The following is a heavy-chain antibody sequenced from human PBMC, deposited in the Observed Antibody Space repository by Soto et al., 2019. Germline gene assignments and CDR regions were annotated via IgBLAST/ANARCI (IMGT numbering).Heavy chain of an antibody. CDR2: INPRGGDT. CDR1: AYTFTRHY. V-gene: IGHV1-46*01. Sequence: SDNVCGNSSAYTFTRHYIHLVRQAPGQGLEWMGIINPRGGDTNYAQKFQGRVTTTRDTSTSTVYMELSRLKADDTAVYFCERLVGVIGANNWLDPWGQGTPVTVSS. D-gene: IGHD2-15*01. CDR3: ERLVGVIGANNWLDP. J-gene: IGHJ5*02.